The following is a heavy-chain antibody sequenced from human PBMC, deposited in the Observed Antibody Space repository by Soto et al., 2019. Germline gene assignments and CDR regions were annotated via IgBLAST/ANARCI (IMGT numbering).Heavy chain of an antibody. Sequence: ASVKVSCKASGYSFTSYTMHWVRQAPGQRLEWMGWINAGNGNTKYSQNFQGRVSITRDTSASTAYMELSSLTSEDTAVYYCARWQQNFDYWGQGTLVTVSS. V-gene: IGHV1-3*01. D-gene: IGHD6-13*01. J-gene: IGHJ4*02. CDR3: ARWQQNFDY. CDR2: INAGNGNT. CDR1: GYSFTSYT.